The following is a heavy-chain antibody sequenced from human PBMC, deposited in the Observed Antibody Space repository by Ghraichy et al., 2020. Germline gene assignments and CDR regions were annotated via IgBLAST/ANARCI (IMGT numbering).Heavy chain of an antibody. Sequence: SETLSLTCAVYGGSFSGYYWSWIRQPPGKGLEWIGEINHSGSTNYNPSLKSRVTISVDTSKNQFSLKLSSVTAADTAVYYCARVYFDWLLPSPYYYYYGMDVWGQGTTVTVSS. V-gene: IGHV4-34*01. D-gene: IGHD3-9*01. J-gene: IGHJ6*02. CDR1: GGSFSGYY. CDR3: ARVYFDWLLPSPYYYYYGMDV. CDR2: INHSGST.